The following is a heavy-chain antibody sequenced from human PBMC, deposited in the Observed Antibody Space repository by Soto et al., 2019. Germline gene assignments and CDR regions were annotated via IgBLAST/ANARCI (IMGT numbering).Heavy chain of an antibody. V-gene: IGHV3-7*01. CDR3: AREGGIGDV. J-gene: IGHJ3*01. CDR2: IKQDGSEK. D-gene: IGHD6-13*01. Sequence: EVQLVESGGGLVQPGGSLRLACAGSGFPFSTDWMSWVRQAPGKGLQWVANIKQDGSEKYYVDSVRGRFTISRDNAKNSVYLQMNSLRVEDTAVYYCAREGGIGDVWGQGTTVTVSS. CDR1: GFPFSTDW.